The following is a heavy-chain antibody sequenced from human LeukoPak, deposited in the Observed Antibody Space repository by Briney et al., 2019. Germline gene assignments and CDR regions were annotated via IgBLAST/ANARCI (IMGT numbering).Heavy chain of an antibody. D-gene: IGHD3-10*01. Sequence: GGSLRLSCAASGFTFSSYDMSWVRQAPGKGLGWVAFIRYDGSNTYYADSVKGRLTISRDNSKNTLYLQMNSLRGEDTAVYYCAKDRMVRGVRYYFDYWGQGTLVTVSS. CDR1: GFTFSSYD. CDR2: IRYDGSNT. J-gene: IGHJ4*02. V-gene: IGHV3-30*02. CDR3: AKDRMVRGVRYYFDY.